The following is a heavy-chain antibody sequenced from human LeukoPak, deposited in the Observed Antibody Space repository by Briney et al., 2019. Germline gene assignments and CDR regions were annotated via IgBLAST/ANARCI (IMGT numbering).Heavy chain of an antibody. CDR1: GFTFSDYY. CDR2: ISSSGSTI. V-gene: IGHV3-11*04. J-gene: IGHJ6*03. D-gene: IGHD2-2*01. CDR3: ARDGCSSTSCRYYYYYYMDV. Sequence: GGSLRLSCAASGFTFSDYYMSWIRQAPGKGLEWVSYISSSGSTIYYADSVKGRFTISRDNAKNSLYLQMNSLRAEDTAVYYCARDGCSSTSCRYYYYYYMDVWGKGTTVTVSS.